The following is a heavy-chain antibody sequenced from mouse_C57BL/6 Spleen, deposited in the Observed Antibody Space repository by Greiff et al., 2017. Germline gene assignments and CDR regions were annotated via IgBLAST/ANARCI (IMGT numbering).Heavy chain of an antibody. J-gene: IGHJ2*01. CDR2: IYPGSGNT. CDR1: GYTFTDYY. Sequence: VQLQQSGAELVRPGASVKLSCKASGYTFTDYYINWVKQRPGQGLEWIARIYPGSGNTYYNEKFKGKATLTAEKSSSTAYMQLSSLTSEDSAVYFCARYGNYAFFGYGGQGTTLTVSS. D-gene: IGHD2-1*01. CDR3: ARYGNYAFFGY. V-gene: IGHV1-76*01.